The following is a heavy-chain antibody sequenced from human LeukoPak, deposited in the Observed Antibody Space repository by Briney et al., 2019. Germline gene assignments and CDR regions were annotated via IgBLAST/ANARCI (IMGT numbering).Heavy chain of an antibody. V-gene: IGHV1-2*02. Sequence: GASVKVSCKASGYTFTGYYMHWVRQAPGQGLKWMGWINPNSGGTNYAQKFQGRVTMTRDTSISTAYMELSRLRSDDTAVYYCASRVAMLWFGESDLDYWGQGTPVTVSS. CDR2: INPNSGGT. CDR1: GYTFTGYY. CDR3: ASRVAMLWFGESDLDY. J-gene: IGHJ4*02. D-gene: IGHD3-10*01.